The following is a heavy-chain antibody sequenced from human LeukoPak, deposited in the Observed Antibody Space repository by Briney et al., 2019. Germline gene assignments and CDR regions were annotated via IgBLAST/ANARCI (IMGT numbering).Heavy chain of an antibody. Sequence: GGSLRLSCAASGFTFSSYSMNWVRQAPGKGLEWVSSTSSSSSYIYYADSVKGRFTISRDNAKNSLYLQMNSLRAEDTAVYYCARSSPDTAMPNWFDLWGQGTLVTVSS. CDR3: ARSSPDTAMPNWFDL. CDR1: GFTFSSYS. D-gene: IGHD5-18*01. CDR2: TSSSSSYI. V-gene: IGHV3-21*01. J-gene: IGHJ5*02.